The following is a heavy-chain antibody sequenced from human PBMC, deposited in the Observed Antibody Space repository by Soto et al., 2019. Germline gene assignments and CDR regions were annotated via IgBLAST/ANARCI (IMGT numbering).Heavy chain of an antibody. D-gene: IGHD3-16*02. J-gene: IGHJ3*02. CDR1: GYTFTDYA. V-gene: IGHV1-3*01. CDR2: INGGNGNT. CDR3: SRDPLVGVIAFDI. Sequence: QVQLVQSGAEVKKPGASVKVSCKASGYTFTDYAMNWVRQAPGQVLEWMGWINGGNGNTKYSQKYQGRVTITMDTSATTAFMELSSLTSVDTVVYYCSRDPLVGVIAFDIWGHGTMVTVSS.